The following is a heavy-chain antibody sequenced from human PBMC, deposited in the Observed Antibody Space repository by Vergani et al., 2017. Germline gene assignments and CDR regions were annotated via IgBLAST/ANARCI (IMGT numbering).Heavy chain of an antibody. CDR2: IRYDGSNK. J-gene: IGHJ4*01. Sequence: QVQLVESGGGVVQPGGSLRLSCAASGFTFSSYGMHWVRQAPGKGLEWVAFIRYDGSNKYYADSVKGRFTISRDNSKNTLYLQMNSLRAEDTAVYYCAKDNVVIMRRYFDYWGQGTLVTVSS. CDR1: GFTFSSYG. V-gene: IGHV3-30*02. D-gene: IGHD3-3*01. CDR3: AKDNVVIMRRYFDY.